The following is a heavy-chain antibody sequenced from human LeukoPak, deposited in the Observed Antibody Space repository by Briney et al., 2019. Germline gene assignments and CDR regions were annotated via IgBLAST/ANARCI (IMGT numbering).Heavy chain of an antibody. CDR2: IRHDESKQ. J-gene: IGHJ4*02. Sequence: PGGSLRLSCEASGFTFNNFGMHWVRQAPGKGLEWVAFIRHDESKQYHADSVKGRFTISRDNSKNTLYLQMNSLRAEDTAVYHCAKDLRYYDFWSGSDYWGQGTLVTVSS. D-gene: IGHD3-3*01. CDR1: GFTFNNFG. V-gene: IGHV3-30*02. CDR3: AKDLRYYDFWSGSDY.